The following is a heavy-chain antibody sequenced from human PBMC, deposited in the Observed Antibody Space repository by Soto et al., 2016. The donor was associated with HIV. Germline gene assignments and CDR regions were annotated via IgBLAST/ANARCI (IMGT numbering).Heavy chain of an antibody. CDR2: TNPVFGTP. Sequence: QVQLVQSGAEVKKPGSSVKVSCKASGGPFSTFPINWVRQAPGQGLEWMGGTNPVFGTPTYSQKFQGRVTITADASTSTADMELTSLRSDDTAVYFCARVRTDYNYFFDSWGQGTLVTVSS. CDR3: ARVRTDYNYFFDS. CDR1: GGPFSTFP. V-gene: IGHV1-69*12. D-gene: IGHD4-4*01. J-gene: IGHJ4*02.